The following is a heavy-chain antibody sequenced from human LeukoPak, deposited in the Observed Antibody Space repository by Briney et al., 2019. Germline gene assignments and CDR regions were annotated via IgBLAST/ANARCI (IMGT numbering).Heavy chain of an antibody. Sequence: ASVKVSCKASGYTFTSYDINWVRQATGQGLEWMGWMNPNSGNTGYAQKFQGRVTMTRKTAISTAYMELSRLRSEDTAVYYRARGSYYDSSGYLVGSWFDPWGQGTLVTVSS. V-gene: IGHV1-8*01. CDR2: MNPNSGNT. D-gene: IGHD3-22*01. J-gene: IGHJ5*02. CDR3: ARGSYYDSSGYLVGSWFDP. CDR1: GYTFTSYD.